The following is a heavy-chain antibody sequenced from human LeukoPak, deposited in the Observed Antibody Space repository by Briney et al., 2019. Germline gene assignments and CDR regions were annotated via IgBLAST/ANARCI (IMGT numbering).Heavy chain of an antibody. V-gene: IGHV3-21*01. D-gene: IGHD4-17*01. CDR2: ISSSTSYI. Sequence: PGGSLRLSCEASGFTFSSYSMNWIRQDPGKWREWVSSISSSTSYIYYADSVKGRFTISTDNAKNSLYLQMNSLRAEDTAVYSCARAGGSTVSHSDYWGQGTLVTVSS. CDR1: GFTFSSYS. J-gene: IGHJ4*02. CDR3: ARAGGSTVSHSDY.